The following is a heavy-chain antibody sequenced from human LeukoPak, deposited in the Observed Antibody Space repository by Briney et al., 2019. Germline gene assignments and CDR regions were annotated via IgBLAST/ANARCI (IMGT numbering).Heavy chain of an antibody. Sequence: ASVKVSFKASGYTFTSYGISWVRQAPGQGLEWMGWISAYNGNTNYAQKLQGRVTMTTDTSTSTAYMELRSLRSDDTAVYYCARPLNSGSNGGSYEGGYWGQGTLVTVSS. CDR3: ARPLNSGSNGGSYEGGY. J-gene: IGHJ4*02. CDR2: ISAYNGNT. V-gene: IGHV1-18*01. D-gene: IGHD1-26*01. CDR1: GYTFTSYG.